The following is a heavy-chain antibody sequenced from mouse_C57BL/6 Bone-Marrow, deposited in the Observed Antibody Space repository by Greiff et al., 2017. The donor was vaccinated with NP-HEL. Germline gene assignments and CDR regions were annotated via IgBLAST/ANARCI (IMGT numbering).Heavy chain of an antibody. V-gene: IGHV1-69*01. CDR1: GYTFTSYW. D-gene: IGHD1-1*01. Sequence: QVQLQQPGAELVMPGASVKLSCKASGYTFTSYWMHWVKQRPGQGLEWIGELDPSDSYTNYNQKFKGKSTLTVDKSSSTAYMQLSSLTSEDSAVYYWARFYYGPDYWGQGTTLTVSS. J-gene: IGHJ2*01. CDR2: LDPSDSYT. CDR3: ARFYYGPDY.